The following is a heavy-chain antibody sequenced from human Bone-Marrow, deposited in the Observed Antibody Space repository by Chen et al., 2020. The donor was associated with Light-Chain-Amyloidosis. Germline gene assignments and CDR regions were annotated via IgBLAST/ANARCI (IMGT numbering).Heavy chain of an antibody. CDR3: ARDSIEGPTDFDY. V-gene: IGHV3-33*01. CDR1: GFTFSAFG. CDR2: QWFNGND. J-gene: IGHJ4*02. D-gene: IGHD3-3*02. Sequence: VQLVESGGGVAQPGTSLRRSCAAAGFTFSAFGFHWVRQAPGKGLEWVAVQWFNGNDNYADSVRGRFTISRDSSKNMLFLQLNSLRVEDTAIYYCARDSIEGPTDFDYWGQGTLVTVSS.